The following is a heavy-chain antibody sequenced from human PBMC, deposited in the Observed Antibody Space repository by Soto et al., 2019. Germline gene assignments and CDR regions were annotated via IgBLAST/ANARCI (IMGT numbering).Heavy chain of an antibody. CDR3: VIVGARY. CDR1: GYNFLGYW. D-gene: IGHD1-26*01. CDR2: MYPADSDT. Sequence: GESLKISCKASGYNFLGYWVAWVRQMPGKGLEWMGIMYPADSDTKYSPAFQGRVTMSADTSTSTAYMELSSLRSEDTAVYYCVIVGARYWGQGTLVTVSS. J-gene: IGHJ4*02. V-gene: IGHV5-51*01.